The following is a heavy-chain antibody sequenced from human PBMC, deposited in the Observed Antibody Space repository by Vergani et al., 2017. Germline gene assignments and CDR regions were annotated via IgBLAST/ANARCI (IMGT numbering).Heavy chain of an antibody. CDR1: GYTFTSYG. D-gene: IGHD3-22*01. CDR2: ISAYNGNT. V-gene: IGHV1-18*01. CDR3: ARDAPYYDSSGYHDY. Sequence: QVQLVQSASELKKPGASVKVSCKASGYTFTSYGISWVRQAPGQGLEWMGWISAYNGNTNYAQKLQGRVTMTTDTSTSTAYMELRSLRSDDTAVYYCARDAPYYDSSGYHDYWGQGTLVTVSS. J-gene: IGHJ4*02.